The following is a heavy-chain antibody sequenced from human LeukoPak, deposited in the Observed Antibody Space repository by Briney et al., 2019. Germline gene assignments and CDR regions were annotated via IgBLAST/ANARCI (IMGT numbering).Heavy chain of an antibody. CDR3: GRQGYTASYYFFDY. D-gene: IGHD1-26*01. Sequence: SETLSLTCSVSSGSIRSYYWGWVRQPPGKGLEWIGRIYATGTTQYNPSLKSRVTMSVDTSTNQFSLNLRSMTAADTAVYYCGRQGYTASYYFFDYWSQGTLVAVS. J-gene: IGHJ4*02. V-gene: IGHV4-4*07. CDR1: SGSIRSYY. CDR2: IYATGTT.